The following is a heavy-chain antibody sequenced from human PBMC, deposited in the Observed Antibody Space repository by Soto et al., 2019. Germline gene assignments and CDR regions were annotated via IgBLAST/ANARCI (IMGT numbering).Heavy chain of an antibody. J-gene: IGHJ4*02. Sequence: SETLSLTWSVSGGYITGSSFCWVWIRQSPGTGLQWIGSLSYSGSTYYNPSLKGRVAISADTSKNAFSLELKLMTAADTATYFCARGLRWTRTFDFWGRGTLVTVSS. V-gene: IGHV4-39*01. CDR2: LSYSGST. D-gene: IGHD3-16*01. CDR3: ARGLRWTRTFDF. CDR1: GGYITGSSFC.